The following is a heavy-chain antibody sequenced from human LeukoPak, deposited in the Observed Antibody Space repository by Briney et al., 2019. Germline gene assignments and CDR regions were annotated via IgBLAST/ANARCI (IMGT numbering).Heavy chain of an antibody. CDR1: GFTFSSYS. CDR3: ARYSSSSRSD. CDR2: IRQDGSEK. D-gene: IGHD6-6*01. J-gene: IGHJ4*02. V-gene: IGHV3-7*01. Sequence: GGSLRLSCAASGFTFSSYSMGWVRLAPGEGLGWVAIIRQDGSEKSYVDSVKGRFTISRDNAQNSLYLQMNSLRAEGAGVYYCARYSSSSRSDWGQGTLVTVSS.